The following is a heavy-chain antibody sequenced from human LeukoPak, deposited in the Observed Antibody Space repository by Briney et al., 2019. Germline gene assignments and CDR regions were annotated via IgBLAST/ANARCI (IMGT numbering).Heavy chain of an antibody. CDR2: IYTGGST. J-gene: IGHJ4*02. Sequence: GGSLRLSCAASGFTVSSNYMSWVRQAPGKGLEWVSVIYTGGSTYYADSVKGRFTISRDNSKKTLYLQMNSLRAEDTAVYYCARVQPDYYDSSGYQAYYFDYWGQGTLVTVSS. CDR1: GFTVSSNY. V-gene: IGHV3-53*01. CDR3: ARVQPDYYDSSGYQAYYFDY. D-gene: IGHD3-22*01.